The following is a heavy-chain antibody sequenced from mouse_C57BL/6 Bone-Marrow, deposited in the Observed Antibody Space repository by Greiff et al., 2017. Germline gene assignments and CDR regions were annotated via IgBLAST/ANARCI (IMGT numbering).Heavy chain of an antibody. D-gene: IGHD3-2*02. CDR3: AIRGRTAQEY. J-gene: IGHJ2*01. V-gene: IGHV1-52*01. CDR2: IDPSDSET. CDR1: GYTFTSYW. Sequence: QVQLQQPGAELVRPGSSVKLSCKASGYTFTSYWMHWVKQRPIQGLEWIGNIDPSDSETHYNQKFKGKATLTVDKSSSTAYMQLSSLTSEDSAVYYCAIRGRTAQEYWGQGTTLTVSS.